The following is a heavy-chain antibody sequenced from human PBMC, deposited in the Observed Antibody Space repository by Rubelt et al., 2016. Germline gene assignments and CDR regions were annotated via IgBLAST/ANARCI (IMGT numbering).Heavy chain of an antibody. CDR3: ARGRVNNDILTGNYYYYYGMDV. D-gene: IGHD3-9*01. V-gene: IGHV4-34*01. J-gene: IGHJ6*02. CDR2: INHSGST. Sequence: IRQPPGKGLEWIGEINHSGSTNYNPTLKSRVTIPVDTSKNQFSLKLSSVTAADTAVYYCARGRVNNDILTGNYYYYYGMDVWGQGTTVTVSS.